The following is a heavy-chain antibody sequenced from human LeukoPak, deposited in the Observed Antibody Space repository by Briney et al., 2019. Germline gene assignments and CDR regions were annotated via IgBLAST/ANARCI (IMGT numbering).Heavy chain of an antibody. CDR3: ARNPPYCTSTSCYNDY. V-gene: IGHV3-64*05. CDR2: ISSNGGST. CDR1: GFTFSSYS. J-gene: IGHJ4*02. Sequence: GRSLRLSCSASGFTFSSYSMHWVSQAPGKGLEYVSAISSNGGSTYYADSVKGRFTISRDNSKNTLYVQRSSLRAETTAVYYCARNPPYCTSTSCYNDYWGQGTLVTVSS. D-gene: IGHD2-2*02.